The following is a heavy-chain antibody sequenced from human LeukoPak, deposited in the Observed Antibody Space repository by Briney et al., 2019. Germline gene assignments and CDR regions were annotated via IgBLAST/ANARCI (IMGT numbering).Heavy chain of an antibody. CDR1: GFTFSSHN. CDR3: AKDPGYYDSF. Sequence: GGSLRLSCAASGFTFSSHNMNWVRQAPGKGLEWVSYISSSSTTIYQADSVKGRFTISRDNAKNSLYLQMNSLRAEDTAVYYCAKDPGYYDSFWGQGTLVTVSS. CDR2: ISSSSTTI. V-gene: IGHV3-48*01. D-gene: IGHD3-22*01. J-gene: IGHJ4*02.